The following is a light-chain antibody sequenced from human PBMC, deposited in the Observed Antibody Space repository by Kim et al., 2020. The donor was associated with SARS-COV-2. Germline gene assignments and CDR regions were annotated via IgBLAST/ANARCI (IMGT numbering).Light chain of an antibody. J-gene: IGLJ3*02. CDR3: YSTDSSGNHSWV. CDR1: ALPKKY. V-gene: IGLV3-10*01. Sequence: PGKTARITCSGDALPKKYAYWYQQKSGQAPVLVIYEDSKRPSGIPERFSGSSSGTMATLTISGAQVEDEADYYCYSTDSSGNHSWVFGGGTQLTVL. CDR2: EDS.